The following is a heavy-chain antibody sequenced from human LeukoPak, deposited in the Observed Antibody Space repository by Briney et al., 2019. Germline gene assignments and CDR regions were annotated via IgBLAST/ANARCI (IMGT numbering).Heavy chain of an antibody. Sequence: ASVKVSCKASGYTFTNYGISWVRQAPGQGLEWMGWMNPNSGNTRYAQKVQGRITMTRDTSISTAYMELSSLRSEDTAVYYCARGPTLVRGVIMPDSVGGMDVWGQGTTVTVSS. J-gene: IGHJ6*02. CDR1: GYTFTNYG. CDR2: MNPNSGNT. CDR3: ARGPTLVRGVIMPDSVGGMDV. V-gene: IGHV1-8*02. D-gene: IGHD3-10*01.